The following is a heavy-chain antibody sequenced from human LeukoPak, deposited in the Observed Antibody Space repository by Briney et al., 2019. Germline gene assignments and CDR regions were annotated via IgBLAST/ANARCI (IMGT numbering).Heavy chain of an antibody. D-gene: IGHD3-22*01. CDR2: IIPIFGTP. CDR1: GGTFSSNV. J-gene: IGHJ4*02. Sequence: SVKVSCKTSGGTFSSNVISWVRQAPGQGLEWMGGIIPIFGTPNYAQKFQGRVTITADKSTSTAYMELSTLRFEDTAMYYCAKHYSDSSGYYQNIDYWGQGTLVTVSS. V-gene: IGHV1-69*06. CDR3: AKHYSDSSGYYQNIDY.